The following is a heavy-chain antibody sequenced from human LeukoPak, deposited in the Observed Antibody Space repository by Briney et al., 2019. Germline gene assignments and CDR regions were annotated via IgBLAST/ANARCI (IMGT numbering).Heavy chain of an antibody. CDR3: THFYDSSGYYSYYFDY. J-gene: IGHJ4*02. D-gene: IGHD3-22*01. CDR1: GFSLSTRGVG. V-gene: IGHV2-5*02. CDR2: NYWDDDK. Sequence: SGPTLVISTQTLTLTCTFSGFSLSTRGVGVGWIRQPPGKALEWLGFNYWDDDKRYSPSLKNRVNITKDTSKNQVVLTVTNMDPVDTATYYCTHFYDSSGYYSYYFDYWGQGTLVTVSS.